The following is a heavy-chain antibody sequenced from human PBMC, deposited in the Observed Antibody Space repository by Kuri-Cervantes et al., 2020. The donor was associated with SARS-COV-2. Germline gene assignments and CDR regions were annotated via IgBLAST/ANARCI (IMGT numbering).Heavy chain of an antibody. D-gene: IGHD1-26*01. Sequence: GGSLRLSSAASGFTFNSYSMNWDRHAPGQLLEWVSVISYDGSNKCYADSVKGRFTMSRANSKKTLYLHMICLGTKDTSVYYCAIDFEGSTYSLYYFDYWGQGTLVTVSS. V-gene: IGHV3-30*03. CDR1: GFTFNSYS. CDR2: ISYDGSNK. J-gene: IGHJ4*02. CDR3: AIDFEGSTYSLYYFDY.